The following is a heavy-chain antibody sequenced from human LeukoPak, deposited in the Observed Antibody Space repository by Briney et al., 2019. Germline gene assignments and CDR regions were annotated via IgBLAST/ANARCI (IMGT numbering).Heavy chain of an antibody. CDR2: ISGSGGST. CDR1: GFTFSSYA. Sequence: GGSLRLSCAASGFTFSSYAMSWVRPAPGKGLEWASSISGSGGSTYYADSVKGRFTISRDNSKNTLYLQMNSLRADETAVYYCASRPGADIGPLDYWGQGTLVTVSS. CDR3: ASRPGADIGPLDY. D-gene: IGHD2-2*01. V-gene: IGHV3-23*01. J-gene: IGHJ4*02.